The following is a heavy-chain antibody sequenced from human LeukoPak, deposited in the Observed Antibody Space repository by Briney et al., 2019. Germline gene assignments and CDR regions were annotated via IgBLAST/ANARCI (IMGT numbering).Heavy chain of an antibody. CDR1: VFTFSSYG. V-gene: IGHV3-30*18. Sequence: PGGSLRLSCVASVFTFSSYGMHWVRQAPGKGLEWLAVISHDGNNKYYADSVRGRFTLSRDNSKNTLYLQMNSLRAEDTAVYYCAKSGLSSGWYPYDNWGQGALVTVSS. J-gene: IGHJ4*02. CDR2: ISHDGNNK. D-gene: IGHD6-19*01. CDR3: AKSGLSSGWYPYDN.